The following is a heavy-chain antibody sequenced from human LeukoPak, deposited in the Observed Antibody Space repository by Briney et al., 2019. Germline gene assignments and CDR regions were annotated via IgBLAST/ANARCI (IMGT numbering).Heavy chain of an antibody. Sequence: SETLSLTCTVSGGSISSYYWSWIRHPPGKGLEWIGYIYYSGSTNYNPSLKSRVTISVDTSKNQFSLRLSSVTAADTAVYYCARSYGSGSYMYFDYWGQGTLVTVSS. CDR3: ARSYGSGSYMYFDY. CDR1: GGSISSYY. J-gene: IGHJ4*02. D-gene: IGHD3-10*01. CDR2: IYYSGST. V-gene: IGHV4-59*08.